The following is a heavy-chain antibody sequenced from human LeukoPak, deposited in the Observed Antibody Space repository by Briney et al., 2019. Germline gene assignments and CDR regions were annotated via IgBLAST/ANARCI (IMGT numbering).Heavy chain of an antibody. CDR3: ARDESSYYFSALDY. D-gene: IGHD2-15*01. Sequence: GASVKVSCKASGYTFTSYGISWVRQAPGQGLEWMGWISAYNGNTNYAPKLQGRVTMTTDTSTSTAYMELRSLRSDDTAVYYCARDESSYYFSALDYWGQGALVTVSS. CDR1: GYTFTSYG. V-gene: IGHV1-18*01. CDR2: ISAYNGNT. J-gene: IGHJ4*02.